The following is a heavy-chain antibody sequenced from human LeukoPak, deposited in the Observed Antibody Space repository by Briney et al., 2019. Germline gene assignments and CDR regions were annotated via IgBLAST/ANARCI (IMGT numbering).Heavy chain of an antibody. J-gene: IGHJ6*03. CDR2: INPSSCDT. Sequence: ASVKVSCKASGYTFTGYYMHWVRQAPGQGLAWMGWINPSSCDTNYAQTFQGSVTMTSDPSISTDYMELSRLRSDDTAMYYCARDGSSLEGKYYYYMDVWGKGTTVTVSS. D-gene: IGHD1-1*01. CDR3: ARDGSSLEGKYYYYMDV. CDR1: GYTFTGYY. V-gene: IGHV1-2*02.